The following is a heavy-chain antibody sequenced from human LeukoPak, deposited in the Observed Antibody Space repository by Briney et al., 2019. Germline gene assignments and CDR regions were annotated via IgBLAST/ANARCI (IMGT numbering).Heavy chain of an antibody. D-gene: IGHD2-21*02. CDR2: IYPGDSDT. V-gene: IGHV5-51*01. J-gene: IGHJ3*02. CDR3: ASGAYCGGDCYSGAFDI. Sequence: GGPLQISCKGSGSCFTNNWSGWGRRMPGKGLEWRGIIYPGDSDTRYSPSFQGQVTISADKSISTAYLQWRSLKASDTAMYYCASGAYCGGDCYSGAFDIWGQGTMVTVSS. CDR1: GSCFTNNW.